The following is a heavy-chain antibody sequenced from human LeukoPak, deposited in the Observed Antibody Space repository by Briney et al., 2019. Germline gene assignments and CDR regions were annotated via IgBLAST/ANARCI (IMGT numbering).Heavy chain of an antibody. V-gene: IGHV3-21*01. CDR3: ASDGLEPFDY. CDR1: GFTFSSFS. J-gene: IGHJ4*02. Sequence: PGGSLRLSCAASGFTFSSFSMNWVRQAPGKGLEWISYLSGSGSPIYYADSVKGRFTISRDNAKNSLYLQMNSLRAEDTAVYYCASDGLEPFDYWGQGTLVTVSS. CDR2: LSGSGSPI. D-gene: IGHD1-1*01.